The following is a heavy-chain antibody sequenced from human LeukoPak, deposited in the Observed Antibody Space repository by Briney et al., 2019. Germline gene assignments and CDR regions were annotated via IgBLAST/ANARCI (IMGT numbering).Heavy chain of an antibody. D-gene: IGHD5-24*01. J-gene: IGHJ4*02. CDR2: ISGDGGST. Sequence: GGSLRLSCAASGFTFDDYAMHWVRHAPGKGLEWVSLISGDGGSTYYADSVKGRFTISRDNSKNSLYLQMNSLRTEDTALYYCAKDTAGRRDGYNFDYWGQGTLVTVSS. V-gene: IGHV3-43*02. CDR3: AKDTAGRRDGYNFDY. CDR1: GFTFDDYA.